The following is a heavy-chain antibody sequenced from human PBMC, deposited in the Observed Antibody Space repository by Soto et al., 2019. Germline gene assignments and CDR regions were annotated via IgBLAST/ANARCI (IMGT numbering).Heavy chain of an antibody. CDR3: SSTGPLDYYYCMDV. V-gene: IGHV4-30-2*01. CDR2: IHHSGSN. Sequence: PSETLFLTCTVSGGSISSGGYSWSLIRQPPGKGLEWVGYIHHSGSNYYTPSLKSRVTISVDSSKNQFSLKLTPVTAAETAVYYYSSTGPLDYYYCMDVWGRGTTVTVP. CDR1: GGSISSGGYS. J-gene: IGHJ6*02. D-gene: IGHD1-1*01.